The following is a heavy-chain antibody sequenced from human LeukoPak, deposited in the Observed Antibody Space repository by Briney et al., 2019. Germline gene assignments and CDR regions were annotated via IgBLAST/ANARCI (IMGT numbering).Heavy chain of an antibody. Sequence: GGSLRLSCTASGFTFNNYAMSWVRQAPGKGLEWVSGISGSGGSTYLADSVKGRFTISRDNSKNTLYLQMNSLRAEDTAVYYCAKAINFDWLPNDYWGQGTLVTVSS. J-gene: IGHJ4*02. V-gene: IGHV3-23*01. CDR2: ISGSGGST. CDR1: GFTFNNYA. CDR3: AKAINFDWLPNDY. D-gene: IGHD3-9*01.